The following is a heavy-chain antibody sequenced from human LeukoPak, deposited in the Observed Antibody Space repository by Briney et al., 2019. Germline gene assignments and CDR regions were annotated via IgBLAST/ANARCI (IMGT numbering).Heavy chain of an antibody. J-gene: IGHJ5*02. CDR3: ARDYGDYWDWFDR. D-gene: IGHD4-17*01. CDR1: GGTFSSYA. CDR2: IIPIFGTA. Sequence: VASVTVSCKASGGTFSSYAISWVRQAPGQGLEWMGGIIPIFGTANYAQKFQGTVTITADESTSPAYMELSSLRSEDTAVYYCARDYGDYWDWFDRWGEGTLVTVSS. V-gene: IGHV1-69*13.